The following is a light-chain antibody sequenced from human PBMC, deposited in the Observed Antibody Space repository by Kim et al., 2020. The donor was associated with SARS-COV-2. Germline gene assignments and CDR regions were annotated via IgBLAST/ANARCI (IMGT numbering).Light chain of an antibody. V-gene: IGKV3-11*01. CDR2: DAL. J-gene: IGKJ4*01. CDR1: ESVSAY. CDR3: QQRSSWPLT. Sequence: LSPGERATLSCRAGESVSAYVAWYQQKTGQPPRLLIHDALNKATGIPARCSGRVSEADFTLTIDGLEPEDAAVYYCQQRSSWPLTFGGGTKVDIK.